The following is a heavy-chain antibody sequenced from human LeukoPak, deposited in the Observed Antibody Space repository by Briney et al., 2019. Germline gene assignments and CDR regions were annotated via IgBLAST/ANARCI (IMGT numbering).Heavy chain of an antibody. V-gene: IGHV4-39*07. CDR1: GDSITSGSYY. CDR3: ARDFSSSSSVYYYYYMDV. CDR2: IYYRGTT. Sequence: SETLSLTCTVSGDSITSGSYYWGWVRQPPGKGLEWLGTIYYRGTTYYNPSLKSRVTISVDTSKNQFSLRLNSVTAADTAVYYCARDFSSSSSVYYYYYMDVWGKGTSVTVSS. D-gene: IGHD6-6*01. J-gene: IGHJ6*03.